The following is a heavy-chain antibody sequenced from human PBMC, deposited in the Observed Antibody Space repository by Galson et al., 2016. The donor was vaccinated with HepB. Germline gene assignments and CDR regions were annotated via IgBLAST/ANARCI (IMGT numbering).Heavy chain of an antibody. V-gene: IGHV4-39*01. CDR3: ARYCSSTSCSRYGDILTGYGGPF. J-gene: IGHJ4*02. CDR1: GGSISSSRYS. D-gene: IGHD2-2*01. Sequence: ETLSLTCTVSGGSISSSRYSWGWIRQPPGKGLEWIGCLYYSGSTYYNSSLKSRVTISVDTSKNQFSLNLSAVTAADTAVYYCARYCSSTSCSRYGDILTGYGGPFWGQGTLVTVSS. CDR2: LYYSGST.